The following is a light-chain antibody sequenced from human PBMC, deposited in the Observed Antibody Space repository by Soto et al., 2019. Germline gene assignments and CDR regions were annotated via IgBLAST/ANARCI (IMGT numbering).Light chain of an antibody. J-gene: IGLJ1*01. Sequence: QCVLTQPASVSGSPGQSITISCTGSSSDVGDYDFVAWYQQSPGEAPKVMIYDVTSRPSGVSNRFSGSKSGNTASLTISGLQAEDEADYYCSSKTSTDTLVFGTGTKVTVL. CDR2: DVT. CDR1: SSDVGDYDF. V-gene: IGLV2-14*01. CDR3: SSKTSTDTLV.